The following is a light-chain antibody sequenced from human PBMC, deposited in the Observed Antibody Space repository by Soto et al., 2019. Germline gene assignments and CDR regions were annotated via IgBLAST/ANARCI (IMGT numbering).Light chain of an antibody. CDR3: AAWDDNLNGPL. CDR2: TTN. CDR1: SSNIGSNT. J-gene: IGLJ2*01. V-gene: IGLV1-44*01. Sequence: QPVLTQPPSASGTPGQRVTISCSGSSSNIGSNTVNWYQQVPGTAPKLLIYTTNQRPSGVPDRISGSKSGTSASLAISGLQSEDEAEYYCAAWDDNLNGPLFGGGTKLTVL.